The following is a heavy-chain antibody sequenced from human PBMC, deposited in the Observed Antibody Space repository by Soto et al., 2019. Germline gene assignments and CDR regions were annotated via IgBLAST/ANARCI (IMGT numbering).Heavy chain of an antibody. D-gene: IGHD1-26*01. Sequence: PGGSLRLSCAASGFTFSNAWMNWVRQAPGKGLEWVGRIKSKTDGGTTDYAAPVKGRFTISRDDSKNTLYLQMNSLKTEDTAVYYCTTFEAGATHPYYYYYGMGIWGQGTMVTVSS. J-gene: IGHJ6*02. CDR1: GFTFSNAW. CDR2: IKSKTDGGTT. V-gene: IGHV3-15*07. CDR3: TTFEAGATHPYYYYYGMGI.